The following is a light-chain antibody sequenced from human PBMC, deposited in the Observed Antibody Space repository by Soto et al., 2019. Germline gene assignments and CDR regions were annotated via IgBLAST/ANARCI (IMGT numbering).Light chain of an antibody. CDR1: QSIRNY. J-gene: IGKJ1*01. Sequence: DIQMTQSPSSLSASVGDRVTISCRASQSIRNYVRWYQQKPGTAPKLLIRAASTLQSGVPSRLSGSGSGTDFTLTISSLQIEDVATYFCQQTDSTPQTFGKGTNVEI. V-gene: IGKV1-39*01. CDR3: QQTDSTPQT. CDR2: AAS.